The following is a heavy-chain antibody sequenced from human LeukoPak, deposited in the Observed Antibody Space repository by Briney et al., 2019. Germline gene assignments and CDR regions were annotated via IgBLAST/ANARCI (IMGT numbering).Heavy chain of an antibody. J-gene: IGHJ4*02. CDR3: AKSRGQWLVRRGFDY. V-gene: IGHV3-23*01. Sequence: TGGSLRLSCAASGFTLSSYGMNWVRQAPGKGLEWVSGISGSGGTTYYADSVKGRFTISRDNSKNTLYLQMNSPRGEDTAVYYCAKSRGQWLVRRGFDYWGQGTLVTVSS. CDR1: GFTLSSYG. CDR2: ISGSGGTT. D-gene: IGHD6-19*01.